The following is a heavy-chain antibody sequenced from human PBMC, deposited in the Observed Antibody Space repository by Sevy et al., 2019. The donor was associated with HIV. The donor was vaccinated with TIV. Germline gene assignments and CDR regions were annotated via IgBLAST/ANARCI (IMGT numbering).Heavy chain of an antibody. J-gene: IGHJ6*02. CDR1: GFTFSDYY. Sequence: GGSLRLSCAASGFTFSDYYMSWIRQAPGKGLEWVSYISSSGSTMYYADSVKGRFTISRDNAKNSLYLQMNSLRAEDTAVYYCAGYYDFWSGYPGMDVWGQGTTVTVSS. CDR2: ISSSGSTM. CDR3: AGYYDFWSGYPGMDV. V-gene: IGHV3-11*01. D-gene: IGHD3-3*01.